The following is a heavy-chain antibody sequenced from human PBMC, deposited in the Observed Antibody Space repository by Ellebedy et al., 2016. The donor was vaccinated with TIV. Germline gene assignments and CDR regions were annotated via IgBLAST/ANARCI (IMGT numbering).Heavy chain of an antibody. J-gene: IGHJ5*01. CDR2: IKEDGSEK. V-gene: IGHV3-7*01. Sequence: GESLKISCAGPGFSISTHWMTWVRQAPGKGLEWVANIKEDGSEKYYVDSVKGRFPISRDNAKNSVYLQMNNLRVEETAVYYCARWGTGRYDWSIDSWGQGTLVTVSP. CDR3: ARWGTGRYDWSIDS. CDR1: GFSISTHW. D-gene: IGHD1-1*01.